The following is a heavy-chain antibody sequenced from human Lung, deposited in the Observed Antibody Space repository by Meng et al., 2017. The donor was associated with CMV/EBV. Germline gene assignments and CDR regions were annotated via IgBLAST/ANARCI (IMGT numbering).Heavy chain of an antibody. V-gene: IGHV3-15*05. D-gene: IGHD3-22*01. CDR1: GFTFSDAR. J-gene: IGHJ4*02. CDR3: STGGHSSGWDF. CDR2: IKSKTDGGTT. Sequence: GGPXRPXCAASGFTFSDARMNWVRQAPGKGLEWVGRIKSKTDGGTTDYAASVRGRFTISRDDSKNTLSLQMNSLKTEDTAVYFCSTGGHSSGWDFSGQGTLVTVSS.